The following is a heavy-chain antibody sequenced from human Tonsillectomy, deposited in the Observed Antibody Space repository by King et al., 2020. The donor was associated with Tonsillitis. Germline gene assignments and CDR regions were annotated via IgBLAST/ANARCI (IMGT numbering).Heavy chain of an antibody. CDR3: ARDYCSGGSCYEGYWFDP. Sequence: LQLQESGPGLVKPSGTLSLTCAVSGGSISSSNWWSWVRQPPGKGLQWIGEIYHSGSTNYNPSLKSRVTISVDKSKNQFSLKLSSLTAADTAVYYCARDYCSGGSCYEGYWFDPWGQGTLVTVSS. J-gene: IGHJ5*02. V-gene: IGHV4-4*02. D-gene: IGHD2-15*01. CDR1: GGSISSSNW. CDR2: IYHSGST.